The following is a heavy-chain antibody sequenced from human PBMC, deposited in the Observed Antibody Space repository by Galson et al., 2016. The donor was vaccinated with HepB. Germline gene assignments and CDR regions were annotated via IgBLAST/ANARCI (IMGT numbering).Heavy chain of an antibody. V-gene: IGHV5-51*01. CDR2: IYPGDSDS. Sequence: QSGAEVKKPGESLKISCKGSGYSFTNYWIGWVRQMPGKGLEWMGIIYPGDSDSRYSPPFQGQVTISADKSITTAYLQWTSLQASDTAMYYCARGGGIVTTTAFDYWGQGTLLTVSS. CDR1: GYSFTNYW. D-gene: IGHD5-12*01. J-gene: IGHJ4*02. CDR3: ARGGGIVTTTAFDY.